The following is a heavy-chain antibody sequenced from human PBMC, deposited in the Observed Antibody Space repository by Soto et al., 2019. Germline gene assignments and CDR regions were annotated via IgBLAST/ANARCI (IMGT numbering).Heavy chain of an antibody. J-gene: IGHJ6*02. CDR3: ARDAYCGGDCYSYYYGMDV. CDR1: GYTFTSYD. V-gene: IGHV1-8*01. CDR2: MNPNSGNT. D-gene: IGHD2-21*02. Sequence: QVQLVQSGAEVKKPGASVKVSCKASGYTFTSYDINWVRQATGQGLEWMGWMNPNSGNTGYAQKFQGRVTMTRNTSISTAYMERSSLRSEDTAVYYCARDAYCGGDCYSYYYGMDVWGQGTTVTVSS.